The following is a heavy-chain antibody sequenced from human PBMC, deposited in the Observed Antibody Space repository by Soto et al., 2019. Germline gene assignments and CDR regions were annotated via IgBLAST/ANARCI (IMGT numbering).Heavy chain of an antibody. CDR1: GGSISSGGYY. D-gene: IGHD3-22*01. Sequence: QVQLQESGPGLVKPSQTLSLTCTVSGGSISSGGYYWSWIRQHPGKGLEWIGYIYYSGSTYYNPSLKSRVTISVATSKNQFSLKLSSVTAADTAVYYCARDADYYDSSGYYLHWYFDLWGRGTLVTVSS. J-gene: IGHJ2*01. CDR2: IYYSGST. CDR3: ARDADYYDSSGYYLHWYFDL. V-gene: IGHV4-31*03.